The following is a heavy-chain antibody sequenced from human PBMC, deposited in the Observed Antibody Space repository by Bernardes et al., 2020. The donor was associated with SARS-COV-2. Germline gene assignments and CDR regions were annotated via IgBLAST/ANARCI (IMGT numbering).Heavy chain of an antibody. CDR3: ANGGRGAQFDP. CDR2: IYWDDDK. D-gene: IGHD3-16*01. Sequence: SGPTLLKPTQTLTLTCTFSGFSLSSSGVGVGWIRQPPGKALEWLALIYWDDDKRYSPSLKSRVTSTKGTSENQVVLTMTNMDPVDTATYYCANGGRGAQFDPWGQGTLVTVSS. J-gene: IGHJ5*02. CDR1: GFSLSSSGVG. V-gene: IGHV2-5*02.